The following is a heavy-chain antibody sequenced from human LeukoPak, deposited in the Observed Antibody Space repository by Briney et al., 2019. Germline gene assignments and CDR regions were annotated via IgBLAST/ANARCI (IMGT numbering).Heavy chain of an antibody. Sequence: GGSLRLSCAASGLTFSSYSMNWVRQAPGKGLEWVSYISSSSSTIYYADSVKGRFTISRDNAKNSLYLQMNSLRAEDTAVYYCARERIAARLRGQGTLVTVSS. CDR2: ISSSSSTI. J-gene: IGHJ4*02. V-gene: IGHV3-48*01. CDR1: GLTFSSYS. CDR3: ARERIAARL. D-gene: IGHD6-6*01.